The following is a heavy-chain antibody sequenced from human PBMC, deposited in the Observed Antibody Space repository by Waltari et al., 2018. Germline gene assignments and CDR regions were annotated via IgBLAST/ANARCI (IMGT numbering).Heavy chain of an antibody. D-gene: IGHD6-13*01. V-gene: IGHV2-5*01. CDR1: GFSLSTSGVG. CDR2: IYWNDDK. J-gene: IGHJ4*02. CDR3: AHTGTGIAAAGECFDY. Sequence: QITLKESGPTLVKPTQTLTLTCTFSGFSLSTSGVGVGWIRQPPGKALEWLALIYWNDDKRYSPSLKSRLTITKDTSKNQVVLTMTNMDPVDTATYYCAHTGTGIAAAGECFDYWGQGTLVTVSS.